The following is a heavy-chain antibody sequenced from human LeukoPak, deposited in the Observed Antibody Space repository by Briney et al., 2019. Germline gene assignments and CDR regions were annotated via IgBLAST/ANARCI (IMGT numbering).Heavy chain of an antibody. CDR2: GYTSVST. Sequence: PSETMPLTCTVSGGSTSGVYWSWIRQPPGRGLEWIGYGYTSVSTNYNPSLKSRVTISVDTSKSQFALKLSSVTAADTAVYYCAKSYFDYSTYYSYYFNLWGQGALVTVSS. CDR1: GGSTSGVY. CDR3: AKSYFDYSTYYSYYFNL. V-gene: IGHV4-4*09. D-gene: IGHD4-11*01. J-gene: IGHJ4*02.